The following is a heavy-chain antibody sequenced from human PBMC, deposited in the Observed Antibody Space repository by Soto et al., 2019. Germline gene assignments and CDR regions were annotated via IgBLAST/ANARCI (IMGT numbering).Heavy chain of an antibody. V-gene: IGHV3-23*01. D-gene: IGHD2-21*02. CDR3: ATCIGGDCYSDD. J-gene: IGHJ4*02. CDR1: GFTFNNYA. Sequence: PGESLKISCVASGFTFNNYAMSWVRQAPVKGLEWVSAISGGITYYADSVKGRFTISRDNSKNTLFLQMTSLRVKDTAVYYCATCIGGDCYSDDWGQGALVAVYS. CDR2: ISGGIT.